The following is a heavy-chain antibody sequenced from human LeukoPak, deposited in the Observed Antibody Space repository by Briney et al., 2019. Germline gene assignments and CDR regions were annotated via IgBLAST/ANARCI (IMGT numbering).Heavy chain of an antibody. D-gene: IGHD5-24*01. CDR3: ARGWLQSSYYFDY. CDR1: GGSISSGSYY. CDR2: IYTSGST. J-gene: IGHJ4*02. Sequence: PSQTLSLTCTVSGGSISSGSYYWSWIRQPVGKGLEWIGRIYTSGSTNYNPSLKNRVTISVDTSKNQFSLKLSSVTAADTAVYYCARGWLQSSYYFDYWGQGTLVTVSS. V-gene: IGHV4-61*02.